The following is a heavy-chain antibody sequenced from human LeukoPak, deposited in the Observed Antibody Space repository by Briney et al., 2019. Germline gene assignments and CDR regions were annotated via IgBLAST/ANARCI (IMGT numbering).Heavy chain of an antibody. V-gene: IGHV3-23*01. CDR1: GFTFSSYA. J-gene: IGHJ6*03. CDR3: AKDTTAWWYHRAYMDV. CDR2: ISGSGDTT. Sequence: GGSLRLSCAASGFTFSSYAMTWVRQAPGGGLEWVSAISGSGDTTYHADSVKGRFTISRDNSENRLSLQMDSLRAEDTAVYFCAKDTTAWWYHRAYMDVWGKGTTVTVSS. D-gene: IGHD2-15*01.